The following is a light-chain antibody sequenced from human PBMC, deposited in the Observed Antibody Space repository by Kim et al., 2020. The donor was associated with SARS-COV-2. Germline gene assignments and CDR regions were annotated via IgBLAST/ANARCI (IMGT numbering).Light chain of an antibody. CDR3: QQYSNWPEHT. Sequence: EIVLTQSPATLSVSSGERVTRSCRASQSVSYSLAWYQHKPGQAPRLLVYAASSRATGVPPRFSGSGSGTEFTLSITSLQSEDFAVYYCQQYSNWPEHTFGQGTKLEI. J-gene: IGKJ2*01. V-gene: IGKV3-15*01. CDR2: AAS. CDR1: QSVSYS.